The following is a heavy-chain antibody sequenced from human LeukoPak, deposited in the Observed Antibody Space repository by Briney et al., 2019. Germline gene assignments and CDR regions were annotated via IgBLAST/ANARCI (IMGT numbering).Heavy chain of an antibody. D-gene: IGHD3-10*01. CDR3: AREALWFGELLGYYMDV. CDR2: IKQDGSEK. V-gene: IGHV3-7*01. CDR1: GFTFSSYR. Sequence: PGGTLRLSCAASGFTFSSYRMSWVGQAPGKGLEGVANIKQDGSEKYYVDSVKGRFTISRDNAKNSLYLQMNSLRAEDTAVYSCAREALWFGELLGYYMDVWGKGTTVTVSS. J-gene: IGHJ6*03.